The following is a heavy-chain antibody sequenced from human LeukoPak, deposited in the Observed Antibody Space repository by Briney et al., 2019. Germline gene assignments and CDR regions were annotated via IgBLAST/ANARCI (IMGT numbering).Heavy chain of an antibody. V-gene: IGHV3-30*02. CDR3: AKDRVAAVLEVMQVEDFDY. CDR1: GFTFSSYG. Sequence: GGSLRLSCAASGFTFSSYGMHWVRQAPGKGLEWVAFIRYDGSNKYYADSVKGRFTISRDNSKNTLYLQMNSLRAEDTAVYYCAKDRVAAVLEVMQVEDFDYWGQGTLVTVSS. J-gene: IGHJ4*02. D-gene: IGHD2-15*01. CDR2: IRYDGSNK.